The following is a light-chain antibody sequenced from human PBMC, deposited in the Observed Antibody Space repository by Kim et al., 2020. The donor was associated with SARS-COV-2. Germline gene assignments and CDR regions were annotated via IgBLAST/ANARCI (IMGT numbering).Light chain of an antibody. J-gene: IGLJ2*01. V-gene: IGLV3-19*01. CDR2: GKD. Sequence: SSELTQDPAVSVVVGQTVRITCKGDSLRKVYASWYQQKPGQAPILVIYGKDNRPSGIPDRFSASSSGNTASLTITGAQAEDEADYYCNSRDSSGDRLVF. CDR1: SLRKVY. CDR3: NSRDSSGDRLV.